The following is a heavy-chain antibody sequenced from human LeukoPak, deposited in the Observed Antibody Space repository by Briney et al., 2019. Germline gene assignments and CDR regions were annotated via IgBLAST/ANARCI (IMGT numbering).Heavy chain of an antibody. CDR3: ARARVTPWYFDL. CDR1: GGSISSYY. CDR2: IYYSGST. J-gene: IGHJ2*01. D-gene: IGHD4-23*01. V-gene: IGHV4-59*01. Sequence: PSETLSLTCTVSGGSISSYYWSWIRQPPGKGLEWIGYIYYSGSTNYNPSLKSRVTISVDTSKNQFSLKLSSVTAADTAVYYCARARVTPWYFDLWGCGTLVTVSS.